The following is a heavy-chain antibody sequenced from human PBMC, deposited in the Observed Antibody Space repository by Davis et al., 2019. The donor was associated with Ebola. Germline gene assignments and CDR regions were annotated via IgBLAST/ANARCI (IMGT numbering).Heavy chain of an antibody. D-gene: IGHD4-11*01. J-gene: IGHJ6*02. CDR3: ARVPSTVTYYYYGMDV. CDR1: GFTVSSNY. CDR2: IYSGGST. Sequence: GESLKISCAASGFTVSSNYMSWSRQAPGKGLEWVSVIYSGGSTYYADSVKGRFTISRDNSKNTLYLQMNSLRAEDTAVYYCARVPSTVTYYYYGMDVWGQGTTVTVSS. V-gene: IGHV3-66*01.